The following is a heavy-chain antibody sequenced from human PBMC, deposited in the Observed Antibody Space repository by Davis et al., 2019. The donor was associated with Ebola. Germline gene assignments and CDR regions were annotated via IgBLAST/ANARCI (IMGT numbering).Heavy chain of an antibody. CDR3: ARVGSFITSDY. Sequence: GESLKISCAASGFTFSSYSMNWVRQAPGKGLEWVSYISSSSSTIYYADSVKGRFTISRDNAKNSLYLQMNSLRAEDTAVYYCARVGSFITSDYWGQGTLVTVSS. D-gene: IGHD2-2*01. CDR1: GFTFSSYS. CDR2: ISSSSSTI. J-gene: IGHJ4*02. V-gene: IGHV3-48*04.